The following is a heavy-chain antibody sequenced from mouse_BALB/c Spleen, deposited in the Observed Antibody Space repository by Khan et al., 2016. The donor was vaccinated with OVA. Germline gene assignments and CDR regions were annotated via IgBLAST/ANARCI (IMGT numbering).Heavy chain of an antibody. CDR2: IWGDGST. J-gene: IGHJ4*01. D-gene: IGHD1-1*01. Sequence: QVQLQQSGPGLVAPSQSLSITCPISGFSLTSYGVNWVRQPPGKGLEWLGVIWGDGSTTYHSTLKSRLIITKDNSKRQVFLTLNSLQTDDTATYYCAKFTPDYYSMDYWGQGTSVTVSS. V-gene: IGHV2-3*01. CDR1: GFSLTSYG. CDR3: AKFTPDYYSMDY.